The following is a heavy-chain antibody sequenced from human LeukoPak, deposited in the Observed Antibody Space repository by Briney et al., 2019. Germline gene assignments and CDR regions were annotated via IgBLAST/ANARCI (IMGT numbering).Heavy chain of an antibody. V-gene: IGHV3-20*04. Sequence: GSLILSCAASGFPFDDYGMSWVRQAPGKGLEWVAGINWNGGNTGYSDSVKGRFTISRDNSKNTLYLQMNSLRAEDTAVYYCARRSGIAVAGAFDYWGQGTLVTVSS. CDR3: ARRSGIAVAGAFDY. J-gene: IGHJ4*02. D-gene: IGHD6-19*01. CDR2: INWNGGNT. CDR1: GFPFDDYG.